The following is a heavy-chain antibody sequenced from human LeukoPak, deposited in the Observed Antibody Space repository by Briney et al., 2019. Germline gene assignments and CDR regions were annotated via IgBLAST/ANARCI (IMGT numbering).Heavy chain of an antibody. Sequence: ASMKISCKVSGYTFTDYYMHWVQQAPGKGLEWMGLVDPEDGETIYAEKFQGRVTITADTSTDTAYMELSSLRSEDTAVYYCATDPYYYDSSGLSKRFDPWGQGTLVTVSS. CDR2: VDPEDGET. CDR1: GYTFTDYY. CDR3: ATDPYYYDSSGLSKRFDP. V-gene: IGHV1-69-2*01. D-gene: IGHD3-22*01. J-gene: IGHJ5*02.